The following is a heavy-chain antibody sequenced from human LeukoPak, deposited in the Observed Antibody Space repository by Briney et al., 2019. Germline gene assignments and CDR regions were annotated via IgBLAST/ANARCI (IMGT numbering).Heavy chain of an antibody. Sequence: GGSLRLSCAASGFTLSGYSMNWARQAPGKGLEWVSSISSSSSYIYYADSVKGRFTISRDNAKNSLYLQMNSLRAEDTAVYYCATLPDYSNKPYCMDVWGKGTTVTVSS. D-gene: IGHD4-11*01. CDR1: GFTLSGYS. J-gene: IGHJ6*03. CDR2: ISSSSSYI. V-gene: IGHV3-21*01. CDR3: ATLPDYSNKPYCMDV.